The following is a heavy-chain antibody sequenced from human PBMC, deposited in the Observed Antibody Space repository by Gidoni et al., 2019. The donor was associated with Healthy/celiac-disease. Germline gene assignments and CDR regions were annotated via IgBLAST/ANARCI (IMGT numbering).Heavy chain of an antibody. J-gene: IGHJ4*02. CDR3: ARGGSRDGYNYMGFDY. CDR2: MYSGGST. V-gene: IGHV3-66*02. D-gene: IGHD5-12*01. Sequence: EVQLVESGGGLVQPGGSLRLSCAASGFPVSSNYMSWVRQAPGKGLEWGSVMYSGGSTYYAESVKGRFTIYRDNSKNTLYLQMNSLRAEDTAVYYCARGGSRDGYNYMGFDYWGQGTLVTVSS. CDR1: GFPVSSNY.